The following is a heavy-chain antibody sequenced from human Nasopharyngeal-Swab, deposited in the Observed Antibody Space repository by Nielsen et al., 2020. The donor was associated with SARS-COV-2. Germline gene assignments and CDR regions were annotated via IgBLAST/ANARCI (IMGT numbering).Heavy chain of an antibody. V-gene: IGHV3-23*01. Sequence: WIRQPPGKGLEWISAISGSGGSTYYADSVKGGFTISRDNSKNTLYLQMNSLRAEDTAVYYCAKDIARGGYYVDYWGQGTLVTVSS. CDR2: ISGSGGST. D-gene: IGHD3-3*01. J-gene: IGHJ4*02. CDR3: AKDIARGGYYVDY.